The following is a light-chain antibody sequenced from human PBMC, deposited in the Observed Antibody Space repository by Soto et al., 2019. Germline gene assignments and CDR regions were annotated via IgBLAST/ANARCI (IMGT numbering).Light chain of an antibody. V-gene: IGLV2-14*03. Sequence: QSVLTQPASVSGSPGQSITTSCTGTSSDVGGYDYVSWYQHHPGKAPKLMIYDVSNRPSGVSNRFSGSKSGNTASLTISGLQAEDEADYTSSSLYVFGTGTKLTVL. J-gene: IGLJ1*01. CDR3: SSLYV. CDR2: DVS. CDR1: SSDVGGYDY.